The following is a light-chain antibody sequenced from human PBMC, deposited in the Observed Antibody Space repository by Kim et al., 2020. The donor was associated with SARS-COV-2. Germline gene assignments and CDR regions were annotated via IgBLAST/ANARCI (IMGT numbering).Light chain of an antibody. CDR1: SNTIGDLG. V-gene: IGLV10-54*01. Sequence: RQTATHTFSGNSNTIGDLGVAWLQSHQAHPTKHLSCRNNKRTSGISERLSASRSGNTASLTITGLQPEDEADYYCSAWDDRLKAWVFGGGTQLTVL. CDR3: SAWDDRLKAWV. CDR2: RNN. J-gene: IGLJ3*02.